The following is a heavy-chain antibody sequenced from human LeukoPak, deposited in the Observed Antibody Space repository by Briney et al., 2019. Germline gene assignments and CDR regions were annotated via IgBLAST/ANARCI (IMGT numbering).Heavy chain of an antibody. CDR3: ARVAYGSGSYYPYYYYYGMDV. V-gene: IGHV4-30-2*01. D-gene: IGHD3-10*01. CDR1: GGSISSGGYS. CDR2: IYHSGST. Sequence: SETLSLTCAVSGGSISSGGYSWSWIRQPPGKGLEWIGYIYHSGSTYHNPSLKSRVTISVDRSKNQFSLKLSSVTAADTAVYYCARVAYGSGSYYPYYYYYGMDVWGQGTTVTVSS. J-gene: IGHJ6*02.